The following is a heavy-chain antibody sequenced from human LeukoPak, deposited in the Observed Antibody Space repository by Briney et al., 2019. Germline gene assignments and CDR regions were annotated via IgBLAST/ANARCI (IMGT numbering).Heavy chain of an antibody. D-gene: IGHD2-2*01. CDR1: RGSLSGYY. CDR3: ARSARSSGYCSITSGFNYYYYYYMDV. Sequence: SETLSLTCAVYRGSLSGYYWSWIRQPPGKGLEWIGEINHSGSTNYNPSLKSRVTISLDTSKNQLSLKLSSVIAADPDVYYCARSARSSGYCSITSGFNYYYYYYMDVWGKGTTVTISS. J-gene: IGHJ6*03. CDR2: INHSGST. V-gene: IGHV4-34*01.